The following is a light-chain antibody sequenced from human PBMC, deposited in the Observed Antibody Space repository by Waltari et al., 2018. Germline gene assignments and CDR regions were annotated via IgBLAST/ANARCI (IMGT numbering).Light chain of an antibody. Sequence: QLVLTQSPSASASLGASVKLTCTLSSGHSSNIIAWHQQQPEKGPRYLMKVNSDGSRSNGDEMPDRFSGSSSGAERYLTISSLQSEDEADYYCQTGGHGTWVFGGGTKLTVL. J-gene: IGLJ3*02. V-gene: IGLV4-69*01. CDR3: QTGGHGTWV. CDR1: SGHSSNI. CDR2: VNSDGSR.